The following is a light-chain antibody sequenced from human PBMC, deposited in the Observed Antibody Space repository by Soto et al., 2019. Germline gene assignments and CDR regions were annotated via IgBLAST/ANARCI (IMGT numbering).Light chain of an antibody. CDR3: CSYAGNSEV. V-gene: IGLV2-23*02. J-gene: IGLJ1*01. CDR2: EVT. CDR1: SGDVGGYNL. Sequence: SVLPQPASLYGSPGQSITIPCTGTSGDVGGYNLVSWYQQHPGKAPKLMIYEVTERPSGVSNRFSGSKSGNTASLTISGLQPDDEADYYCCSYAGNSEVFGTGTKVTVL.